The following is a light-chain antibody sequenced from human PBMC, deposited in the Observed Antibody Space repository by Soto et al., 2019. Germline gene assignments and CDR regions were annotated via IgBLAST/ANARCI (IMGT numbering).Light chain of an antibody. CDR3: QQYQTYSST. CDR1: QNINTW. V-gene: IGKV1-5*01. CDR2: AAP. Sequence: DIQMTQSPSTLSASVGDGVTITCRSSQNINTWLAWYQQKPGKAPKLLIYAAPSLQSGVPSRFSGSGSGTDFTLTISSLQPEDFATYYCQQYQTYSSTFGGGTRVEIK. J-gene: IGKJ4*01.